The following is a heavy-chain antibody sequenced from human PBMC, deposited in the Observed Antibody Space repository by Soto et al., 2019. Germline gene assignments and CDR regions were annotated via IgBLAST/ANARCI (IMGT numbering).Heavy chain of an antibody. CDR3: ARGRYGDY. CDR1: GYTFTTYG. J-gene: IGHJ4*02. Sequence: QVHLVQSGAEVKKPGASVKVSCKGSGYTFTTYGITWVRQAPGQGLEWMGWISAHNGNTNNAQKLQGRVTVTRDTSTSTAYMELRSLRSDDTAVYYCARGRYGDYWGQGALVTVSS. V-gene: IGHV1-18*01. D-gene: IGHD1-1*01. CDR2: ISAHNGNT.